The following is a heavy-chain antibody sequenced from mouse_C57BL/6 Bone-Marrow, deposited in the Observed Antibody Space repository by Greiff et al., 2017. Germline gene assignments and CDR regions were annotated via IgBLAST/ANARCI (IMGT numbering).Heavy chain of an antibody. CDR1: GYTFTNYW. D-gene: IGHD1-2*01. CDR3: ARYDGHWYCDV. V-gene: IGHV1-63*01. CDR2: IYPGGGYT. Sequence: VQLQESGAELVRPGTSVKMSCKASGYTFTNYWIGWAKQRPGHGLEWIGDIYPGGGYTNYNEKFKGKATLTADKSSSTAYMQFSSLTSEDSAIYDCARYDGHWYCDVWGTGTTVTVSS. J-gene: IGHJ1*03.